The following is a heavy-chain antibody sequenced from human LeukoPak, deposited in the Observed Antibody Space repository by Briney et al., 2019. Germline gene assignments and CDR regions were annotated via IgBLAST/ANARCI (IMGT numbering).Heavy chain of an antibody. Sequence: PSETLSLTCTVSGGSISSGGYYWSWIRQHPGKGLEWIGYIYYSGSTYYNPSLKSRVTISVDTSKNQFSLKLSPVTAADTAVYYCARVVTGNAFDIWGQGTMVTVSS. J-gene: IGHJ3*02. V-gene: IGHV4-31*03. CDR1: GGSISSGGYY. CDR2: IYYSGST. D-gene: IGHD2-21*02. CDR3: ARVVTGNAFDI.